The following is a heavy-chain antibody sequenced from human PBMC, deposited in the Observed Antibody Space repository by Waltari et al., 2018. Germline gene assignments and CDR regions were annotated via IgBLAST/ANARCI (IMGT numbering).Heavy chain of an antibody. CDR3: AKDRVINAGNAFDI. Sequence: EVQLVESGGGLVQPGRSLRLSCAASGFTFDDYAMHWVRQAPGKGLGWVSGISWNSGSIGYADSVKGRFTISRDNAKNSLYLQMNSLRAEDTALYYCAKDRVINAGNAFDIWGQGTMVTVSS. J-gene: IGHJ3*02. V-gene: IGHV3-9*01. CDR2: ISWNSGSI. CDR1: GFTFDDYA. D-gene: IGHD1-1*01.